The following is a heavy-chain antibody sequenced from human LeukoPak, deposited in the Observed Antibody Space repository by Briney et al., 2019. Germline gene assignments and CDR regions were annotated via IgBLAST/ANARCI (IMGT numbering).Heavy chain of an antibody. CDR3: TTVTATPFGY. Sequence: PGGSLRLSCAASGFTFSNAWMSWVRQAPGKGLEWVGRIKGKTDGGTTDYAAPVKGRLTISRDDSKNTLYLQVNSLKTEDTAVYYCTTVTATPFGYWGQGTLVTVSS. CDR1: GFTFSNAW. J-gene: IGHJ4*02. D-gene: IGHD2-21*02. V-gene: IGHV3-15*01. CDR2: IKGKTDGGTT.